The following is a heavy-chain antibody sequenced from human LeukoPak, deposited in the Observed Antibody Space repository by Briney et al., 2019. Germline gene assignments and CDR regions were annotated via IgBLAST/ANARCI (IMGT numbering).Heavy chain of an antibody. CDR2: IKQDGSEK. D-gene: IGHD3-10*01. V-gene: IGHV3-7*04. CDR3: ARAVMVRGGYYYYYMDV. J-gene: IGHJ6*03. Sequence: GGSLRLSCAASGFTVSRNYMSWVRQAPGKGREWVANIKQDGSEKYYVDSVKGRFTISRDNAKNSLYLQMNSLRAEDTAVYYCARAVMVRGGYYYYYMDVWGKGTTVTVSS. CDR1: GFTVSRNY.